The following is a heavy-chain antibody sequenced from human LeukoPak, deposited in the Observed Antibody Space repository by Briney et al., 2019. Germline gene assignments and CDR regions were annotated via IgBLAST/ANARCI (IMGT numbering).Heavy chain of an antibody. CDR1: GFTFDDYA. J-gene: IGHJ3*02. CDR3: AKAKGAVADKDAFDI. V-gene: IGHV3-9*01. D-gene: IGHD6-19*01. CDR2: ISWNSGSI. Sequence: RSLRLSCAASGFTFDDYAMHWVRQAPGKGLEWVSGISWNSGSIGYADSVKGRLTIPRDNAKNSLYLQMNSLRAEDTALYYCAKAKGAVADKDAFDIWGQGTMVTVSS.